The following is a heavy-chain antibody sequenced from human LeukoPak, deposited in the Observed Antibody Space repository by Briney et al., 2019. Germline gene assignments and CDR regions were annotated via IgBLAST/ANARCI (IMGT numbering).Heavy chain of an antibody. V-gene: IGHV1-69*04. J-gene: IGHJ4*02. D-gene: IGHD3-9*01. CDR1: GGTFSSYA. CDR2: IIPILGIA. Sequence: REASVKVSCKASGGTFSSYAISWVRQAPGRGLEWMGRIIPILGIANYAQKSQGRVTITADKSTSTAYMELSSLRSEDTAVYYCARGYYDILTGYYTLSDYWGQGTLVTVSS. CDR3: ARGYYDILTGYYTLSDY.